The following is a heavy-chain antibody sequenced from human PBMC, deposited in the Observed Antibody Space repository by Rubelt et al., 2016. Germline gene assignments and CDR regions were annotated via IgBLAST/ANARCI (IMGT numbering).Heavy chain of an antibody. D-gene: IGHD3-22*01. CDR3: ANDYDSSGYYGGLDY. Sequence: EVQLVESGGGLVQPGGSLKLSCATSGFTFSSYAMTWVRQAPGKGLEWVSAISGRGGSTYYADSVKGRFTVSRDSSKNTLYLKMNSLGAEDTAVYYCANDYDSSGYYGGLDYWGQGTLVTVSS. J-gene: IGHJ4*02. CDR1: GFTFSSYA. CDR2: ISGRGGST. V-gene: IGHV3-23*04.